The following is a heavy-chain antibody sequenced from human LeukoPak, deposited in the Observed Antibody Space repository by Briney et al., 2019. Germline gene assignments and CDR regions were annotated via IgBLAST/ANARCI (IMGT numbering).Heavy chain of an antibody. V-gene: IGHV3-30*01. CDR3: ARDHRSGSYFFDY. CDR1: GFTFSSYA. Sequence: GRSLRLSCAASGFTFSSYAMHLVRQAPGKGIKWVAVISYDGSNKYYADSVKGRFTISRDNSKNTLYLQMNSLRAEDTAVYYCARDHRSGSYFFDYWGQGTLVTVSS. D-gene: IGHD1-26*01. CDR2: ISYDGSNK. J-gene: IGHJ4*02.